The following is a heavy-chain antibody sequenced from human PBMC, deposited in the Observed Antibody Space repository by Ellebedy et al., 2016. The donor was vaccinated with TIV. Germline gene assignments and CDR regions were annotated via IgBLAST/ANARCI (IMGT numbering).Heavy chain of an antibody. CDR1: GFIFSTSA. V-gene: IGHV3-23*01. CDR3: ARELGIAAAGRFGY. J-gene: IGHJ4*02. CDR2: ISGSGDST. D-gene: IGHD6-13*01. Sequence: PSESLSLTCTVSGFIFSTSAVPRVRQAPGNGLEWVSGISGSGDSTYYADSVKGRFTISRDNSKNTLYLQMNSLRDEETAVYYCARELGIAAAGRFGYWGQGTLVTVSS.